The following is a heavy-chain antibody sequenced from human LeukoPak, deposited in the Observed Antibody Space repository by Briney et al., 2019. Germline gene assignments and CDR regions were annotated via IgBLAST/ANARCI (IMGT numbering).Heavy chain of an antibody. CDR3: ASITAVAHAFNI. J-gene: IGHJ3*02. CDR1: GYSFSTFW. CDR2: IYPGDSDT. Sequence: GESLKISCKGSGYSFSTFWIGWVRQVPGKGLEWMGIIYPGDSDTRYSPSFQGQVTFSADKSINTAYLRWSSLKASDSAMYYCASITAVAHAFNIWGQGTLATVSS. D-gene: IGHD4-23*01. V-gene: IGHV5-51*01.